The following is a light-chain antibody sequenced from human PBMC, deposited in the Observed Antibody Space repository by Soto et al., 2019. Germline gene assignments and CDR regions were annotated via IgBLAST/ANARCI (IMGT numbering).Light chain of an antibody. CDR1: RRDVGGYNY. J-gene: IGLJ1*01. V-gene: IGLV2-14*01. Sequence: LTQPASVSGSPGQSITISCTGTRRDVGGYNYVSWYQQYPGKSPKLLIYEVTHRPSGVSNRFSGSKSGNTASLTISGLQAEDEADYYCSSYTISNTLPFVFGTGTKVNVL. CDR3: SSYTISNTLPFV. CDR2: EVT.